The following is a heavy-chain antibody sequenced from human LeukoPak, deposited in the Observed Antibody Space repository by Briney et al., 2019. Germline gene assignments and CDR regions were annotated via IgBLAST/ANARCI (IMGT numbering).Heavy chain of an antibody. V-gene: IGHV4-39*01. CDR1: GGSISSSSYY. CDR2: IYYSGST. Sequence: SETLSLTCTVSGGSISSSSYYWGWIRQPPGKGLEWIGSIYYSGSTYYNPSLKSRVTISVDTSKNQFSLKLSSVTAADTAVYYCASLTVMVPDYWGQGTLVTVSS. CDR3: ASLTVMVPDY. D-gene: IGHD3-10*01. J-gene: IGHJ4*02.